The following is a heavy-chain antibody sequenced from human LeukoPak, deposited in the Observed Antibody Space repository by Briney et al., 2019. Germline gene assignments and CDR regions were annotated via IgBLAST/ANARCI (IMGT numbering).Heavy chain of an antibody. CDR3: ARGDATLNDYDYFDY. V-gene: IGHV3-48*02. CDR1: GFTFSSYS. CDR2: ISSSSSTI. J-gene: IGHJ4*02. D-gene: IGHD4-17*01. Sequence: GGSLRPSCAASGFTFSSYSMNWVRQAPGKGLEWVSYISSSSSTIYYADSVKGRFTISRDNAKDSLYLQMNSLRDEDTAVYYCARGDATLNDYDYFDYWGQGTLVTVSS.